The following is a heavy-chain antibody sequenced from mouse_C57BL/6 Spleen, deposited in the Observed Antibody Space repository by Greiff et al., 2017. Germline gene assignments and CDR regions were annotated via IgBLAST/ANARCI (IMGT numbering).Heavy chain of an antibody. Sequence: QVQLKESGPELVKPGASVKISCKASGYAFSSSWMNWVKQRPGKGLEWIGRIYPGDGDTNYNGKFKGKATLTADKSSSTAYMQLSSLTSEDSAVYFCAYSNYWYFDVWGTGTTVTVSS. CDR3: AYSNYWYFDV. CDR2: IYPGDGDT. J-gene: IGHJ1*03. D-gene: IGHD2-5*01. CDR1: GYAFSSSW. V-gene: IGHV1-82*01.